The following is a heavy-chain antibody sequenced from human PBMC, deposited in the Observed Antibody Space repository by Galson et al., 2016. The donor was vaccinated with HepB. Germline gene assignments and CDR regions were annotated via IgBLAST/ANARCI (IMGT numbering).Heavy chain of an antibody. J-gene: IGHJ4*02. CDR1: GFTFSSYA. V-gene: IGHV3-23*01. Sequence: SLRLSCAASGFTFSSYAMSWIRQAPGKGLEWIAAISGNGYSTYYADSVKGRFAISRDNSKNTLYLQMNSLRAEDTAVYYCANASGFWPAFDYWGKGPPVTGRSAVCTDSTENTRLRQIDSAGAEDTAVDYCSRGGGFWTAFDYWGQGTLVTVSS. D-gene: IGHD3-3*01. CDR2: ISGNGYST. CDR3: ANASGFWPAFDYWGKGPPVTGRSAVCTDSTENTRLRQIDSAGAEDTAVDYCSRGGGFWTAFDY.